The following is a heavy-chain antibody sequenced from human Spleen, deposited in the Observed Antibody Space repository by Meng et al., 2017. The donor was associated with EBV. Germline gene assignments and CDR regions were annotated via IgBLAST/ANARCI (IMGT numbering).Heavy chain of an antibody. CDR3: TTPYCSGGSCYWYYFDY. CDR2: ISGSGGGT. CDR1: GFTFNTDA. V-gene: IGHV3-23*04. D-gene: IGHD2-15*01. J-gene: IGHJ4*02. Sequence: LVASGGDLVQAGGSLRLSCAVSGFTFNTDAMIWVRQAPGKGLEWVSGISGSGGGTYYPDSVKGRFTISRDNSNNTLYLQMNSLTAEDTAVYYCTTPYCSGGSCYWYYFDYWGQGTLVTVSS.